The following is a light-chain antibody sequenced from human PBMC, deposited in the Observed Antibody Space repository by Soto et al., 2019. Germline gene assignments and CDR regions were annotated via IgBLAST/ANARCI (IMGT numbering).Light chain of an antibody. CDR3: QSYDATNQV. J-gene: IGLJ3*02. V-gene: IGLV6-57*01. Sequence: FMLTQPHSVSESPRKTVIISCTRSSGSIASNYVQWYQQRPGSSPTTVIYEDNQRPSGVPDRFSGSIDSSSNSASLTISGLETEDEADYYCQSYDATNQVFGGGTK. CDR1: SGSIASNY. CDR2: EDN.